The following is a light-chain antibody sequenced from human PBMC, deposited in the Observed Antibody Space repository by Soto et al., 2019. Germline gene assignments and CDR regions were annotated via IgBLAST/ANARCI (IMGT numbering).Light chain of an antibody. CDR2: DNN. CDR1: SSNIGARYD. V-gene: IGLV1-51*01. Sequence: QSVLTQPPSVSGAPGQRVTISCTGSSSNIGARYDVHWYQCLPGTAPKLLIYDNNKRPSGIPDRFSGSKSGTSATLGITGLQTADEADYYCGTWESYLSVGVFGGGTKLTVL. J-gene: IGLJ2*01. CDR3: GTWESYLSVGV.